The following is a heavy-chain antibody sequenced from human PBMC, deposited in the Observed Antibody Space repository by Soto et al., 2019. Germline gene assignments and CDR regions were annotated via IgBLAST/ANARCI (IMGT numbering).Heavy chain of an antibody. CDR1: GGSISSYY. J-gene: IGHJ6*02. D-gene: IGHD5-18*01. Sequence: SETLSLTCTVSGGSISSYYWSWIRQPPGKGLEWIGYIYYSGSTNYNPSLKSRVTISVDTSKNQFSLKLSSVTAADTAVYYCARDRSTATQLKGYYYGMDVWGQGTTVTVSS. CDR3: ARDRSTATQLKGYYYGMDV. CDR2: IYYSGST. V-gene: IGHV4-59*01.